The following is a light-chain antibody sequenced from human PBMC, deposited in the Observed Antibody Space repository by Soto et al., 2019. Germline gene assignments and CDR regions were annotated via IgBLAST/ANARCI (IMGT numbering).Light chain of an antibody. CDR3: QQYKSYSPYT. J-gene: IGKJ2*01. CDR2: RAS. Sequence: DILMTQSPSTLSASVGDRVTITCRASESISRCLAWYQQKPGQAPKLLIHRASTLATGVPSRISGSGSGTDFTLTIINLQPDDFANNYCQQYKSYSPYTFGQGTKVDIK. V-gene: IGKV1-5*03. CDR1: ESISRC.